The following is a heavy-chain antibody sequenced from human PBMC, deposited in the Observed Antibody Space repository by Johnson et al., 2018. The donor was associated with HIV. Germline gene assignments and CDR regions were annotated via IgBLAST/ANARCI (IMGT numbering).Heavy chain of an antibody. J-gene: IGHJ3*02. CDR3: ARDNWNDADGAFDI. CDR2: INWNGGSI. CDR1: GFTVDDYA. V-gene: IGHV3-20*04. D-gene: IGHD1-20*01. Sequence: VQLVESGGGVVRPGGSLRLSCAASGFTVDDYAMSWVRQVPGKGLEGVSGINWNGGSIGYADSVRVRFTISRDNAKNSLYLQMNSLRAEDTAVYYCARDNWNDADGAFDIWGQGTMVTVSS.